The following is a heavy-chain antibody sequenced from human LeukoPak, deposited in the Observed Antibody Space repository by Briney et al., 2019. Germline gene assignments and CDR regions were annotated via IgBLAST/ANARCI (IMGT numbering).Heavy chain of an antibody. V-gene: IGHV3-23*01. CDR2: ISGSGGST. J-gene: IGHJ5*02. Sequence: GGSLRLSSAASGFTFSSYAMSWVRQAPGKGLEWVSAISGSGGSTYYADSVKGRFTISRDNSKNTLYLQMNSLRAEDTAVYYCAKDGAGSGRSRGWFDPWGQGPLVTVSS. CDR1: GFTFSSYA. D-gene: IGHD3-10*01. CDR3: AKDGAGSGRSRGWFDP.